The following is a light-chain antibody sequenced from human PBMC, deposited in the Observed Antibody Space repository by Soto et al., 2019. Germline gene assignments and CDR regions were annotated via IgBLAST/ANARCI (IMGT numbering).Light chain of an antibody. V-gene: IGLV2-18*02. J-gene: IGLJ1*01. CDR3: NSYTGSSTYV. CDR2: EVS. CDR1: SSDVGSYNR. Sequence: ALTQPPSVSGSPGQSVAISCTGTSSDVGSYNRVSWYQQPPGAAPKLMIYEVSNRPSGVPDRFSGSKSGNTASLTISGLQAEDEADYYCNSYTGSSTYVFXTGTKVTV.